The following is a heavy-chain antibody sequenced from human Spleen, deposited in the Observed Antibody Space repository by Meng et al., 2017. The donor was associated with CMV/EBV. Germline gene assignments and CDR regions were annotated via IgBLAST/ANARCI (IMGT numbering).Heavy chain of an antibody. V-gene: IGHV1-69*02. CDR1: GGTFSSYT. Sequence: SVKVSCKASGGTFSSYTISWVRQAPGQGLEWMGRIIPILGIANYAQKFQGRVTITADKSTSTAYMELSSLRSEDTAVYYCARRTTSIAAAGTTHYGMDVWGQGTTVTVSS. D-gene: IGHD6-13*01. CDR3: ARRTTSIAAAGTTHYGMDV. CDR2: IIPILGIA. J-gene: IGHJ6*02.